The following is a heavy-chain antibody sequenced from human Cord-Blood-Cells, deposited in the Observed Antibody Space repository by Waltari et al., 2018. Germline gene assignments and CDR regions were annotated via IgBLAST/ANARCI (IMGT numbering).Heavy chain of an antibody. D-gene: IGHD1-26*01. J-gene: IGHJ4*02. V-gene: IGHV3-23*01. CDR2: ISGSGVST. CDR3: AKDAQVGATYYFDY. Sequence: EVQLLESGGGLVQPGGSLRLSCAASGFTFSSYAMSWVRQGPGKGLEWVSAISGSGVSTYYANSVKGRFTISRDNTKNSLYLQMNILRAEDTAVYYCAKDAQVGATYYFDYWRQGTLVTVSS. CDR1: GFTFSSYA.